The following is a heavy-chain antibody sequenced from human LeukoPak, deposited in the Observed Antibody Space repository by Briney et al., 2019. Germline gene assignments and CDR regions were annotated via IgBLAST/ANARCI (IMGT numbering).Heavy chain of an antibody. D-gene: IGHD6-19*01. CDR2: ISSGSSYI. J-gene: IGHJ4*02. CDR1: GFTFSSYS. Sequence: GGSLRLSCAASGFTFSSYSMNWVRQAPGKGLEWVSSISSGSSYIYYADSVKGRFTISRDNAKNSLYLQMNSLRAEDTAVYYCARDESIAVAGRGIDYWGQGTLVTVSS. V-gene: IGHV3-21*01. CDR3: ARDESIAVAGRGIDY.